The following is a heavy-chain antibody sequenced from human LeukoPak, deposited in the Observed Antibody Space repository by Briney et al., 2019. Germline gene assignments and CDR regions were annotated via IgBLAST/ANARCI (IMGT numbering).Heavy chain of an antibody. V-gene: IGHV4-34*01. CDR3: ARHQGGRDWQNWFDP. CDR2: INHSGST. CDR1: GGSFSGYY. J-gene: IGHJ5*02. D-gene: IGHD2-21*02. Sequence: PSETLSLTCAVYGGSFSGYYWSWIRQPPGKGLEWIGEINHSGSTNYNPSLKSRVTISVDTSKNQFSLKLTSVTAADTAVYYCARHQGGRDWQNWFDPWGQGTLVTVSS.